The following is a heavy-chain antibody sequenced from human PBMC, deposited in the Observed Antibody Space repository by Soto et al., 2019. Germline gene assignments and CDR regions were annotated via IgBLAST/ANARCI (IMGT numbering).Heavy chain of an antibody. CDR3: ARDPVGRLRYFDWLSGRDF. V-gene: IGHV1-69*13. Sequence: ASVKVSCKASGGTFSSYAISWVRQAPGQGLEWMGGIIPIFGTANYAQKFQGRVTITADESTSTAYMELSSLRSEDTAVYYCARDPVGRLRYFDWLSGRDFWCQGTLVTVST. CDR2: IIPIFGTA. D-gene: IGHD3-9*01. CDR1: GGTFSSYA. J-gene: IGHJ4*02.